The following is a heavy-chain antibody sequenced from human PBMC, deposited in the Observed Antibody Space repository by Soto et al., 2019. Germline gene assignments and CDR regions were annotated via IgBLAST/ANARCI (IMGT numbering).Heavy chain of an antibody. Sequence: ASVKVSCKASGYTFTSYDINWVRQATGQGLEWMGWMNPNSGNTGYSQKFQGRVTITRNTSTSTAYMELSGLTSEDTAVYYCARDVSSALDYWGQGTLVTVSS. V-gene: IGHV1-8*01. D-gene: IGHD6-6*01. J-gene: IGHJ4*01. CDR2: MNPNSGNT. CDR3: ARDVSSALDY. CDR1: GYTFTSYD.